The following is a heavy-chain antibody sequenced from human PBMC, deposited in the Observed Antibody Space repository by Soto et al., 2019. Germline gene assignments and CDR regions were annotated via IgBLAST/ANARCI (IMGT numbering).Heavy chain of an antibody. CDR1: GFSLSTSAEG. Sequence: QITLKESGPTVVQPTQTLTLTCSFSGFSLSTSAEGVAWIRQPPGKALEWLALIYWDDDERYSPFLKSRLTIAKDTSKNQVVLAMTNMDPVDTATYFCAHKGGRGAAMDVWGQGAPVTVSS. D-gene: IGHD2-15*01. CDR3: AHKGGRGAAMDV. CDR2: IYWDDDE. J-gene: IGHJ6*02. V-gene: IGHV2-5*02.